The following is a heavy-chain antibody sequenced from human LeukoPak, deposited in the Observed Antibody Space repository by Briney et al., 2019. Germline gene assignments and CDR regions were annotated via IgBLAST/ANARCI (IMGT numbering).Heavy chain of an antibody. CDR1: GFTFSSYS. V-gene: IGHV3-21*01. Sequence: PGGSLRLSCAASGFTFSSYSMNWVRQAPGKGLEWVSSISSSSSYIYYADSVKGRFTISRDNAKNSLYLQMNSLRAEDTAVYYCVKDHTMIVVVTPDDAFDIWGQGTMVTVSS. J-gene: IGHJ3*02. CDR3: VKDHTMIVVVTPDDAFDI. CDR2: ISSSSSYI. D-gene: IGHD3-22*01.